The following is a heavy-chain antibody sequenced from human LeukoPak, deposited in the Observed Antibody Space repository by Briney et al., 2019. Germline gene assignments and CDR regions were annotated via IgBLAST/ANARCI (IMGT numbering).Heavy chain of an antibody. CDR1: GGTFSSYT. D-gene: IGHD3-3*01. CDR2: ITPILGIA. CDR3: ARVTKDYYFDY. V-gene: IGHV1-69*02. Sequence: SVKVSCKASGGTFSSYTISWVRQAPGQGLEWMGRITPILGIANYAQKFQGRVTITADKSTSTAYMELSSLRSEDTAVYYCARVTKDYYFDYWGQGTLVTVSS. J-gene: IGHJ4*02.